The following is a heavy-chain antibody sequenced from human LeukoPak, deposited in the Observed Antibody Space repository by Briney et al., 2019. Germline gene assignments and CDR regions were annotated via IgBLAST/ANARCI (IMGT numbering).Heavy chain of an antibody. Sequence: GGALKISFKGSGYRFTSYWISWVRPMPGKGLGWMGRIDPSDSYTNYSPSFQGHVTISADKSISTAYLQWSSLKASDTAMYYCARDIVVVPAAKAFDPWGQGTLVTVSS. D-gene: IGHD2-2*01. V-gene: IGHV5-10-1*01. CDR3: ARDIVVVPAAKAFDP. CDR1: GYRFTSYW. CDR2: IDPSDSYT. J-gene: IGHJ5*02.